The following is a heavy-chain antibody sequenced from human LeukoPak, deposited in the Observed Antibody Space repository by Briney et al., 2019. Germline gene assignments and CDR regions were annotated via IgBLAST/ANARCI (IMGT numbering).Heavy chain of an antibody. D-gene: IGHD3-10*01. Sequence: ASVKVSCKASGYTFTGYYMHWVRQAPGQGLEWMGWINPNSGGTNYAQKFQGWVTMTRDTSISTAYMELSRLRSDDTAVYYCARVGGIYGSGKHFDYWGQGTLVTVSS. V-gene: IGHV1-2*04. J-gene: IGHJ4*02. CDR3: ARVGGIYGSGKHFDY. CDR1: GYTFTGYY. CDR2: INPNSGGT.